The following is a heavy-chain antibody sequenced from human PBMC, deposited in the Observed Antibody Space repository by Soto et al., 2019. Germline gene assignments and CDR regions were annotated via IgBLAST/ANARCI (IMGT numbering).Heavy chain of an antibody. V-gene: IGHV4-59*08. D-gene: IGHD5-12*01. J-gene: IGHJ4*02. Sequence: QVQLQESGPGLVKPSETLSLTCIVSGGSISSYYWSWIRQPPGKELEWIGYIQNSGSTNYNPSLKSRVTISVDTSKNQFSLKLSSVTAADTAVYYCARGYSGHDPGYWGQGTLVTVSS. CDR2: IQNSGST. CDR1: GGSISSYY. CDR3: ARGYSGHDPGY.